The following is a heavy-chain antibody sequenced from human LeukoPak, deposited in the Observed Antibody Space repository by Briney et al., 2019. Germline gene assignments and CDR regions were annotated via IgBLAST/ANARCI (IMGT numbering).Heavy chain of an antibody. V-gene: IGHV3-30*04. Sequence: GGSLRLSCAASGFTFSSYAMHWVRQAPGKGLEWVAVISYDGSNKYYADSVKGRFTISRDNSKNTLYLQMNSLRAEDTAVYYCARGGDFDYWGQGTLVTVSS. CDR1: GFTFSSYA. CDR3: ARGGDFDY. CDR2: ISYDGSNK. J-gene: IGHJ4*02.